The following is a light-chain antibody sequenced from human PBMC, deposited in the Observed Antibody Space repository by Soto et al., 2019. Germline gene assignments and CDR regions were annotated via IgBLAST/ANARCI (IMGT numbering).Light chain of an antibody. CDR2: GAS. J-gene: IGKJ4*01. V-gene: IGKV3-15*01. CDR3: QQYNDWPRT. Sequence: EIVMTQSPATLSVSPGERATLSCRASQSVNSTLAWYQRKPGQAPRILIYGASTRATAIPARFSGSGSGTEFTLTISSLQSEDFAVYYCQQYNDWPRTFGGGTKVEIK. CDR1: QSVNST.